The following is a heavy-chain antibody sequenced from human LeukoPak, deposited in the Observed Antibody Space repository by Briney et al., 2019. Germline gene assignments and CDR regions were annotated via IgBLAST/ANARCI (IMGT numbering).Heavy chain of an antibody. Sequence: PSETLSLTCTVSGGSISSYYWSWIRQPPGKGLEGIGYNYYSERTNYNPSLKSRVTISVDTSKNQFSLKLSSVTAADTAVYYCARTIVVVPAAMRPYYYYMDVWGKGTTVTVSS. CDR2: NYYSERT. V-gene: IGHV4-59*01. CDR3: ARTIVVVPAAMRPYYYYMDV. CDR1: GGSISSYY. J-gene: IGHJ6*03. D-gene: IGHD2-2*01.